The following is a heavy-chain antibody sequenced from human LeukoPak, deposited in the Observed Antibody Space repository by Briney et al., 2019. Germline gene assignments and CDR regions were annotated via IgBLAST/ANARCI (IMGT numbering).Heavy chain of an antibody. D-gene: IGHD3-22*01. Sequence: SQTLSLTGTVSGGSISSGDYYWSWIRQPPGKGLEWIGYIYYSGSTYYNPSLKSRVTISVDTSKNQFSLKLSSVTAADTAVYYCASGDYYDSSGYYPNAFDIWGQGTMVTVSS. V-gene: IGHV4-30-4*01. CDR3: ASGDYYDSSGYYPNAFDI. CDR2: IYYSGST. J-gene: IGHJ3*02. CDR1: GGSISSGDYY.